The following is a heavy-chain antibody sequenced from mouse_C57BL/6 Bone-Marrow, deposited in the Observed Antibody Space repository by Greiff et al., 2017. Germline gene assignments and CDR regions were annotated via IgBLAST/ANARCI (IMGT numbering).Heavy chain of an antibody. CDR1: GFTFSSYT. J-gene: IGHJ1*03. Sequence: EVHLVESGGGLVKPGGSLKLSCAASGFTFSSYTMSWVRQTPEKRLQWVAAISGGGGNTYYPDSVKGRFTISRDNDKNSLYLQMSSLRSEDTALYYCSRQVTTVLATKYFDVWGTGTTVTVSS. V-gene: IGHV5-9*01. CDR2: ISGGGGNT. CDR3: SRQVTTVLATKYFDV. D-gene: IGHD1-1*01.